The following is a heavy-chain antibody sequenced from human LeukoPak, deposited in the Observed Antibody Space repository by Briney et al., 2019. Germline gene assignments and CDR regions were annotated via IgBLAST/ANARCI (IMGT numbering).Heavy chain of an antibody. V-gene: IGHV3-48*04. CDR2: ISSSSSTI. D-gene: IGHD3-16*02. Sequence: GGSLRLSCAASGFTFSTYSMNWVRQAPGKGLEWVSYISSSSSTIYYADSVKGRLTISRDNAKNSLYLQMNSLRAEDTAVYYCARDRWYYFDYWGQGTLVTVSS. J-gene: IGHJ4*02. CDR3: ARDRWYYFDY. CDR1: GFTFSTYS.